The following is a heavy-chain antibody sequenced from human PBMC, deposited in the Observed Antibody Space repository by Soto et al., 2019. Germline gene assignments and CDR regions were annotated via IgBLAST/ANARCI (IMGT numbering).Heavy chain of an antibody. J-gene: IGHJ4*02. V-gene: IGHV4-31*02. CDR1: GASTVSHYH. Sequence: QVQLQESGPGLVKPSQTLSPTCSVSGASTVSHYHWTWIRQPPGKGLEWMGYIFNIGTTCYNPSLTTRLSISMDTSGNHFSLELRSVTAADTAVYYCALALGPTTGLDYWGQGTLVTVSS. CDR2: IFNIGTT. CDR3: ALALGPTTGLDY. D-gene: IGHD1-26*01.